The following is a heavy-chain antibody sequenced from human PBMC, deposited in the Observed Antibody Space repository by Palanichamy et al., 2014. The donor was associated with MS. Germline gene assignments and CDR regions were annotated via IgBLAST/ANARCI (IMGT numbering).Heavy chain of an antibody. J-gene: IGHJ6*02. D-gene: IGHD3-10*01. V-gene: IGHV1-18*04. CDR3: ARDIGPVPGDYYYGLDV. CDR2: ISTYNGNT. Sequence: QVQLVQSGAEVKEPGASVRASCKASGYTFGSYGISWARQAPGQGLEWMGWISTYNGNTKYAQKFQDRVTMTTDTSTTTAHMDLRGLRSDDSAVYFCARDIGPVPGDYYYGLDVWGQGTTVTVSS. CDR1: GYTFGSYG.